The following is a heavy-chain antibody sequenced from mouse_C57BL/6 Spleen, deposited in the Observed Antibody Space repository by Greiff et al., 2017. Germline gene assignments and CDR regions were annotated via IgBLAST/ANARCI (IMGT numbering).Heavy chain of an antibody. CDR1: GYAFSSSW. V-gene: IGHV1-82*01. Sequence: VQLQQSGPELVKPGASVKISCKASGYAFSSSWMNWVKQRPGKGLEWIGRIYPGDGDTNYNGKFKGKATLTADKSSSTAYMQLSSLTSEDSAVYCCARPYYGYDPSFADWGQGTLVTVSA. CDR2: IYPGDGDT. J-gene: IGHJ3*01. D-gene: IGHD2-9*01. CDR3: ARPYYGYDPSFAD.